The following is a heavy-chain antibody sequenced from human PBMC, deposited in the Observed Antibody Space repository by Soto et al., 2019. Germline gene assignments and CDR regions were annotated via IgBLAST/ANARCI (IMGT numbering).Heavy chain of an antibody. CDR2: IYYSGST. J-gene: IGHJ6*04. CDR1: GGSISSSSYY. D-gene: IGHD3-3*01. CDR3: ASYYYDFWRNV. V-gene: IGHV4-39*01. Sequence: QLLESGPGLVKPSETLSLTCTVSGGSISSSSYYWGWIRQPPGKGLEWIGSIYYSGSTYYNPSLKSRVTISVDTSKNQFSLKLSSVTAADTAVYYCASYYYDFWRNVWGKGTTVTVSS.